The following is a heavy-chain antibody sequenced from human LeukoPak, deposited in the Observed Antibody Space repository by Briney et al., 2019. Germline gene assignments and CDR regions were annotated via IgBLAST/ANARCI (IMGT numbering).Heavy chain of an antibody. D-gene: IGHD3-16*02. CDR1: GGSISGSSYY. CDR3: ARGRGSYRTHRPFDY. J-gene: IGHJ4*02. V-gene: IGHV4-39*07. CDR2: INHSGST. Sequence: PSETLSLTCTVSGGSISGSSYYWGWIRQPPGKGLEWIGEINHSGSTNYNPSLKSRVTISVDTSKNQFSLKLSSVTAADTAVYYCARGRGSYRTHRPFDYWGQETLVTVSS.